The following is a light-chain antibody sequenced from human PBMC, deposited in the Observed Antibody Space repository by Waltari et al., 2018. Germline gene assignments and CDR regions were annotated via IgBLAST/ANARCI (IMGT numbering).Light chain of an antibody. CDR1: QDIDNY. V-gene: IGKV1-33*01. CDR3: QHYRDYLT. Sequence: DIQITQSPSSLPASVGDRVTITCQASQDIDNYLNWYQQQQVKAPKLLIYGASNLAAGVPSRFSGSGSGTHYTLTITGLQPEDFATYYCQHYRDYLTFGSGTTVDIK. J-gene: IGKJ4*01. CDR2: GAS.